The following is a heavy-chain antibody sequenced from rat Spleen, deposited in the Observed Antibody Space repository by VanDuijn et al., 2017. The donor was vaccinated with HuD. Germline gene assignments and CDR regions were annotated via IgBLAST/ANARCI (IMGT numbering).Heavy chain of an antibody. D-gene: IGHD1-6*01. CDR1: GFTFSDYY. Sequence: EVQLVESDGGLVQPGRSLKLSCAASGFTFSDYYMAWVRQAPTKGLAWVATISYDGSSTYYRDSVKGRFTISRDNAKSTLYLQMDSLRSEDTATYYCARGDVYYGLSPFDYWGQGVMVTVSS. J-gene: IGHJ2*01. CDR2: ISYDGSST. CDR3: ARGDVYYGLSPFDY. V-gene: IGHV5-29*01.